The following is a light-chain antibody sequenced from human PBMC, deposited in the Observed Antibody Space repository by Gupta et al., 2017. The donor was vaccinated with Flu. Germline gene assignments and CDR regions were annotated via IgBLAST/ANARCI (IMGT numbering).Light chain of an antibody. CDR2: NNG. CDR3: CASDSSMYIWV. CDR1: SNNFGNQG. J-gene: IGLJ3*02. V-gene: IGLV10-54*04. Sequence: QAGLTQPPSVSMCLRQTAPFTCTGTSNNFGNQGAVWLHQYQAHHPTRLFDNNGNRPAGISERYFSCTSGNNAAPLTVGVQPEDEADDYCCASDSSMYIWVFGGGTKVTVL.